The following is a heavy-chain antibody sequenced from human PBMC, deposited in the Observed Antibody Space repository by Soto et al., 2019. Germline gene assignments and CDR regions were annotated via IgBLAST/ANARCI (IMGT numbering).Heavy chain of an antibody. CDR2: ISGSGGST. CDR1: GFTFSSYA. J-gene: IGHJ6*02. V-gene: IGHV3-23*01. CDR3: AKEMSYDLWSGPGSYGMDV. D-gene: IGHD3-3*01. Sequence: GGSLRLSCAASGFTFSSYAMSWVRQAPGKGLEWVSAISGSGGSTYYADSVKGRFTISRDNSKNTLYLQMNSLRAEDTAVYYCAKEMSYDLWSGPGSYGMDVWGQGTTVTVSS.